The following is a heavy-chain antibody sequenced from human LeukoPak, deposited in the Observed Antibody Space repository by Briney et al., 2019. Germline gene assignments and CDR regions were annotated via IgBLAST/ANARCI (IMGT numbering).Heavy chain of an antibody. V-gene: IGHV3-30*04. D-gene: IGHD6-19*01. CDR1: GFTFSSYA. CDR2: ISYDGSNK. J-gene: IGHJ4*02. Sequence: GRSLRLSCAASGFTFSSYAMHWVRQAPGKGLEWVAVISYDGSNKYYADSVKGRFTISRDNSKNTLYLQMNSLRAEDTAVYYCARASSGWDGEYFDYWGQGTLVTVSS. CDR3: ARASSGWDGEYFDY.